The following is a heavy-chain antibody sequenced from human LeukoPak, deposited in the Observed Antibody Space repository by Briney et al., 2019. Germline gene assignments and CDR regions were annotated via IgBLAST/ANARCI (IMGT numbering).Heavy chain of an antibody. D-gene: IGHD3-10*01. V-gene: IGHV3-33*01. CDR3: AREAHYYGSGSYYNQFDY. J-gene: IGHJ4*02. CDR2: IWYDGSNK. Sequence: TGRSLRLSCAASGFTFSSYGMHWVRQAPGKGLEWVAVIWYDGSNKYYADSVKGRFTIPRDNSKNTLYLQMNSLRAEDTAVYYCAREAHYYGSGSYYNQFDYWGQGTLVTVSS. CDR1: GFTFSSYG.